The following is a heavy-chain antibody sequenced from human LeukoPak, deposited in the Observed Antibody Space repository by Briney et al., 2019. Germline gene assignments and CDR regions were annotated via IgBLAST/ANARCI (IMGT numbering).Heavy chain of an antibody. CDR1: GFTFTSYS. J-gene: IGHJ6*02. D-gene: IGHD3-10*01. CDR2: ISASGGNT. CDR3: AKDREVRGYYGLDV. Sequence: GGSLRLSCAASGFTFTSYSMTWVRQAPGKGLEWVSAISASGGNTYSADSVEGRFTISRDNSKNTVYLQMNGLTAEDTAVYYCAKDREVRGYYGLDVWGQGTTVTVSS. V-gene: IGHV3-23*01.